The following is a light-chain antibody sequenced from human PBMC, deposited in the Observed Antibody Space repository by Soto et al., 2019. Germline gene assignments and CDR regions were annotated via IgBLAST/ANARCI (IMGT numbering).Light chain of an antibody. J-gene: IGKJ1*01. CDR2: AAS. V-gene: IGKV1-5*01. Sequence: DIQMTQSPSTLSASVGDRVTITCRASHSISSWLAWYQQKPGKAPNLLISAASTLQSGVPSRFSGSGSGTEFTLTISSLQPEDFAAYYCQQGSSFPWTFGQGTKVDIK. CDR1: HSISSW. CDR3: QQGSSFPWT.